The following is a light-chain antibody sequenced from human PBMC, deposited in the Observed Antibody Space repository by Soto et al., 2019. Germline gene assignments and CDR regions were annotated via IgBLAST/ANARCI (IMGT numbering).Light chain of an antibody. V-gene: IGLV4-69*01. Sequence: QLVLTQSPAPSASLGASVKLTCTLSSGHSNYAIAWLQQQPEKGPRYLMKLNSDGSHSKGDGIPDRFSGSISGAERYLTISSLQSEDEADYYCQTWGTGPRVFGGGTKLTVL. CDR2: LNSDGSH. CDR3: QTWGTGPRV. J-gene: IGLJ3*02. CDR1: SGHSNYA.